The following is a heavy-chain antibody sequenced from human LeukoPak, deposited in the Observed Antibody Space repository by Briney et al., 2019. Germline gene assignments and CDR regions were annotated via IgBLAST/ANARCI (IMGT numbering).Heavy chain of an antibody. CDR3: AKDRKIRGVIPYYFDY. CDR1: GFTFSSYA. Sequence: PGESLRLSCAASGFTFSSYAMSWVRQAPGKGLEWVSAISGSGGSTYYADSVKGRFTISRDNSKNTLYLQMNSLRAEDTAVYYCAKDRKIRGVIPYYFDYWGQGTLVTVSS. D-gene: IGHD3-10*01. V-gene: IGHV3-23*01. J-gene: IGHJ4*02. CDR2: ISGSGGST.